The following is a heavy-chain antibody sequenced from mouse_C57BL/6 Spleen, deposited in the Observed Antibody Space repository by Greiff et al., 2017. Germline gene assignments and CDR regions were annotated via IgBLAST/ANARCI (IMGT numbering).Heavy chain of an antibody. CDR1: GYTFTDYN. J-gene: IGHJ4*01. CDR3: ARSDYGSSYDAMDY. Sequence: VQLKESGPELVKPGASVKMSCKASGYTFTDYNMHWVKQSHGKSLEWIGYINPNNGGTSYNQKFKGKATLTVNKSSSTAYMELRSLTSEDSAVYYCARSDYGSSYDAMDYWGQGTSVTVSS. CDR2: INPNNGGT. D-gene: IGHD1-1*01. V-gene: IGHV1-22*01.